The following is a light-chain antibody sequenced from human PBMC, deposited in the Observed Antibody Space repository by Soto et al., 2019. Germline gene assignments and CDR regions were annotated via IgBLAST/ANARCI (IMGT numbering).Light chain of an antibody. V-gene: IGKV1-6*01. CDR2: GAS. J-gene: IGKJ1*01. Sequence: AIQMTQSPSSLSASVGDRVTITCRASQGIRSDLGWYQHKPGKAPKLLIYGASSLQSGVPSRFSGSGSGSDFTLTISSLQPEDVATYYCLQDYTYPWTFGQGTKVESK. CDR3: LQDYTYPWT. CDR1: QGIRSD.